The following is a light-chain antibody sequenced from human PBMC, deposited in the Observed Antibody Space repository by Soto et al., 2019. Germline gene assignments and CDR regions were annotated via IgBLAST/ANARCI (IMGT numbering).Light chain of an antibody. V-gene: IGKV3-15*01. CDR2: GAS. CDR1: QSVSSN. Sequence: EMVMTQSPATLSVSPGERATLCCRASQSVSSNLAWYQQKPGQAPSLLIYGASTRATGTPARFSGSGSGTEFTLTISSLRSEDFAVYYCQQYIRWPLTFGGGTKVDIK. CDR3: QQYIRWPLT. J-gene: IGKJ4*01.